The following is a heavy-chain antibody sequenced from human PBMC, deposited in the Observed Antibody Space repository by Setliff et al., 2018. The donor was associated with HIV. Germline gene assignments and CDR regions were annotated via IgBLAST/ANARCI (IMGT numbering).Heavy chain of an antibody. Sequence: LSLTCSVSGDSIRSSSYYWGWIRQPLGKGLEWIGSIYYSGRTYYNPSLNSRVTISVDASKNQFSLKLSSVTAADTAVYYCASLPPLYDSSGYYFDYWGQGTLVTVS. CDR1: GDSIRSSSYY. CDR2: IYYSGRT. CDR3: ASLPPLYDSSGYYFDY. J-gene: IGHJ4*02. V-gene: IGHV4-39*01. D-gene: IGHD3-22*01.